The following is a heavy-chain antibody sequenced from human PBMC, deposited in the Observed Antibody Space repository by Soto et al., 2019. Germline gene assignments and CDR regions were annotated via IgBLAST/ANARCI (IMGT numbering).Heavy chain of an antibody. V-gene: IGHV1-18*04. CDR2: ISAYNGNT. CDR1: GYTFNHYA. Sequence: QVQLVQSGPEVRKPGASVKVSCKASGYTFNHYAISWVRQAPGQGLEWMGWISAYNGNTNYAQKFEGRVTMTTDSSARTALLAVPTLRSDAPAVYPRAPATVATIEGADSGQGTLVTFSS. D-gene: IGHD5-12*01. J-gene: IGHJ4*02. CDR3: APATVATIEGAD.